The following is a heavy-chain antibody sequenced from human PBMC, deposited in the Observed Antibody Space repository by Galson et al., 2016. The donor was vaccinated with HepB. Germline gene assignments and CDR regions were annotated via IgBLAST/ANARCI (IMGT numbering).Heavy chain of an antibody. V-gene: IGHV3-74*01. J-gene: IGHJ4*02. Sequence: SLRLSCAASGFSFSTYWMHWVRQAPGKGLVWVSRVNSDGSSTTYADSVKGRFTISRDNAKNTLYLQMNSLRAEDTAVYYCASSPPYSEFGYWGQGPLVTVSS. CDR1: GFSFSTYW. D-gene: IGHD2-15*01. CDR3: ASSPPYSEFGY. CDR2: VNSDGSST.